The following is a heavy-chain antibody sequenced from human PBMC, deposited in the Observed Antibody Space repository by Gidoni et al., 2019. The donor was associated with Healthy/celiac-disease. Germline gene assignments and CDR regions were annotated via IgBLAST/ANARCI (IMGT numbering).Heavy chain of an antibody. Sequence: EVQLVESGGGLVKPGGSLRLSCAASGFTFSSYSMNWVRQAPGKGLEWVSSISSSSSYIYYADSVKGRFTISRDNAKNSLYLQMNSLRAEDTAVYYCARDTAPTQLAVAGNPRDYWGQGTLVTVSS. D-gene: IGHD6-19*01. CDR3: ARDTAPTQLAVAGNPRDY. J-gene: IGHJ4*02. CDR2: ISSSSSYI. V-gene: IGHV3-21*01. CDR1: GFTFSSYS.